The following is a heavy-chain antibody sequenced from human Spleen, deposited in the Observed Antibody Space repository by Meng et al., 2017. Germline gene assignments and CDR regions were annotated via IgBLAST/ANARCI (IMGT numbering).Heavy chain of an antibody. CDR3: AKGAGSSDFHRSIAPYFHH. D-gene: IGHD2-2*01. CDR2: ISWNSAYI. CDR1: GFTFDDYA. V-gene: IGHV3-9*01. Sequence: GGSLRLSCAASGFTFDDYAMHWVRQVPGKGLEWVSGISWNSAYIAYADSVKGRFTISRDDAKNSLHLQMNSLRLEDTAFYYCAKGAGSSDFHRSIAPYFHHWGQGTLVTVSS. J-gene: IGHJ1*01.